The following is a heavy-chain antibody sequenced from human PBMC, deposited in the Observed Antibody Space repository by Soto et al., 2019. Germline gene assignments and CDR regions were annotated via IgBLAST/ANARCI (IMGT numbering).Heavy chain of an antibody. Sequence: GGFLRLSCAASGFTFSSYAMSWVRQAPGKGLEWVSAISGSGGSTYYADYVKGRFTISRDNSKNTLYLQMSSLRAEDTAVYYCAIRYDFWSGYYSAGDAFDIWGQGTMVTVSS. D-gene: IGHD3-3*01. V-gene: IGHV3-23*01. CDR3: AIRYDFWSGYYSAGDAFDI. CDR2: ISGSGGST. J-gene: IGHJ3*02. CDR1: GFTFSSYA.